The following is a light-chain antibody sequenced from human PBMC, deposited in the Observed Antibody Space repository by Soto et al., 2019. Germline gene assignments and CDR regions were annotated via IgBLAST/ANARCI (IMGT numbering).Light chain of an antibody. CDR1: QGISSA. CDR3: QQFNSYPQT. Sequence: AIQLTQLPSSLSASVGDTVTITCRASQGISSALAWYQHKPGKAPQLLIHHASSLESGVPSRFSGSGSGTDFTLTISSLQPEDFAAYYCQQFNSYPQTFGQGTKVDI. J-gene: IGKJ1*01. V-gene: IGKV1-13*02. CDR2: HAS.